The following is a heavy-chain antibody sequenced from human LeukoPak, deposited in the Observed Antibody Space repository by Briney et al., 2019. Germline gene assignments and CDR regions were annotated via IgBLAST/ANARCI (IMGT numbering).Heavy chain of an antibody. Sequence: SVKVSCKASGGTFSSYAISWVRQAPGQGLEWMGGIIPIFGTANYAQKFQGRVTITADESTSTAYMELGSLRSEDTAVYYCASPPDYGGNSGFDYWGQGTLVTVSS. CDR1: GGTFSSYA. J-gene: IGHJ4*02. D-gene: IGHD4-23*01. CDR3: ASPPDYGGNSGFDY. V-gene: IGHV1-69*13. CDR2: IIPIFGTA.